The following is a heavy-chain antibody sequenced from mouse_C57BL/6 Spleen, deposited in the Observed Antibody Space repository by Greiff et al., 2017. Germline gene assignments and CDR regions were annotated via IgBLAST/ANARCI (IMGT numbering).Heavy chain of an antibody. D-gene: IGHD1-1*01. CDR1: GYAFSSSW. J-gene: IGHJ2*01. Sequence: QVQLQQSGPELVKPGASVKISCKASGYAFSSSWMNWVKQRPGQGLEWIGRIYPGDGDTNYNGKFKGKATLTADKSSSTAYMQLSSLTSEDSAVYFCARGGNYYGSSYRGYWGQGTTLTVSS. CDR3: ARGGNYYGSSYRGY. CDR2: IYPGDGDT. V-gene: IGHV1-82*01.